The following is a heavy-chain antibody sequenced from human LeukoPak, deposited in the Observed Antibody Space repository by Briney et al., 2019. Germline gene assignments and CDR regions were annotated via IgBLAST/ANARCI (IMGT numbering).Heavy chain of an antibody. V-gene: IGHV3-21*01. CDR2: ISGSSIYI. Sequence: GGSLRLPCAASGFTFSSYSMHWVRQAPGKGLEWVSSISGSSIYIFYADSVKGRFTISRDNAKNSLYLQMNSLRAEDTAVYYCASGAVAGAFDYWGQGTLVTVSS. D-gene: IGHD6-19*01. CDR3: ASGAVAGAFDY. CDR1: GFTFSSYS. J-gene: IGHJ4*02.